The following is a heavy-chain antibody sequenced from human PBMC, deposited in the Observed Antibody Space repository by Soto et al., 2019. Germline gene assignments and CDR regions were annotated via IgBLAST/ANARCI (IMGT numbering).Heavy chain of an antibody. D-gene: IGHD5-12*01. V-gene: IGHV3-7*05. Sequence: GGSLRLSCAASGFTFSSYWMSWVRQAPGKGLEWVANIKQDGSEIYYVDSVKGRFTISRDNAKNSLYLQMNSLRAEDTAVYYCARERSVVASKSYYRGMGVWGQGTTVTVSS. CDR2: IKQDGSEI. CDR1: GFTFSSYW. CDR3: ARERSVVASKSYYRGMGV. J-gene: IGHJ6*02.